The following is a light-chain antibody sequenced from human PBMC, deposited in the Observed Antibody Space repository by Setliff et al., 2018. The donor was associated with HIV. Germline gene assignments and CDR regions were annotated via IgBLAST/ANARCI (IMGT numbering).Light chain of an antibody. V-gene: IGLV3-1*01. CDR2: QDS. CDR3: QAWDSSIYV. CDR1: KLGDKY. Sequence: SYELTQPPSVSVSPGQTASITCSGDKLGDKYACWCQQKPGQSPVLVIYQDSKRPSGIPERFSGSNSGNTATLTISGTQAMDEADYYCQAWDSSIYVFGTGTKVTVL. J-gene: IGLJ1*01.